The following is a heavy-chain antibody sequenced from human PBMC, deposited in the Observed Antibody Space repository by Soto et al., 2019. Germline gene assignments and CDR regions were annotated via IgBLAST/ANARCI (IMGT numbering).Heavy chain of an antibody. J-gene: IGHJ4*02. D-gene: IGHD3-16*01. CDR1: GASISNNNW. V-gene: IGHV4-4*02. CDR3: AKRGGYYFDY. CDR2: IYHRGAT. Sequence: ASETLSLTCGVSGASISNNNWWSWVRQPPGKGLEWIGEIYHRGATNYNPSLKSRVTISVDQSKNQFSLKLNSATAADTAVYYCAKRGGYYFDYWGQGTLVTVSS.